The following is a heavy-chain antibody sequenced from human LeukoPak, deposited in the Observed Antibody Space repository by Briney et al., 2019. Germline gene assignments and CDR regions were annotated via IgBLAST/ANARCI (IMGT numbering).Heavy chain of an antibody. CDR1: GFTFSSYW. Sequence: PGGSLRLSCAASGFTFSSYWMSWVRQAPGKGLEWVANIKQDGSEKYYVDSVKGRFTISRDNAKNSLYLQMNSLRAEDTAVYYCARDPEQDIVVVPALGWFDPWGQGTLVTVSS. V-gene: IGHV3-7*01. D-gene: IGHD2-2*01. CDR2: IKQDGSEK. CDR3: ARDPEQDIVVVPALGWFDP. J-gene: IGHJ5*02.